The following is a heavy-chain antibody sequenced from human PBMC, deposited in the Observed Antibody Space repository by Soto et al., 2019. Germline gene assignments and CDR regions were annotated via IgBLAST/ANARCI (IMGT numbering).Heavy chain of an antibody. CDR2: IYYSGST. J-gene: IGHJ5*02. V-gene: IGHV4-31*03. CDR3: AVADDESTPGGLDP. CDR1: GGSISSGGYY. Sequence: PSETLSLTCTVSGGSISSGGYYWSWIRQHPGKGLEWIGYIYYSGSTYYNPSLKSRVTISVDTSRNQFSLKLSSMTAADTAVYYCAVADDESTPGGLDPWDKGTLLTLS. D-gene: IGHD2-2*01.